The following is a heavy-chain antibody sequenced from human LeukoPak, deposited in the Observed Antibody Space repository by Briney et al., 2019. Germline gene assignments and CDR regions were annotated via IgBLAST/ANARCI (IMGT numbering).Heavy chain of an antibody. CDR3: ARVLAMDSFNGMDV. Sequence: PGGSLRLSCAASGFTFDDYTMHWVRQAPGKGLEWVSLISWDGGDTYYADSMKGRFTISRDNSKNSLYLQMNSLRTEDTALYYCARVLAMDSFNGMDVWGQGTTVTVSS. V-gene: IGHV3-43*01. D-gene: IGHD5-18*01. CDR2: ISWDGGDT. J-gene: IGHJ6*02. CDR1: GFTFDDYT.